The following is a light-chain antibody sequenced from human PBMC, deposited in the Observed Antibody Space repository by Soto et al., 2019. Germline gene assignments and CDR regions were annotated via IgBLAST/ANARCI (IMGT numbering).Light chain of an antibody. CDR2: GAS. Sequence: ENVLTQSPGTLSLSPGERATLSCRASQSVRSNYLAWYQQKPGQGPRLLIYGASTRATGIPDRFSGSGSGTDFTLTISRLEPEDFAVYHCQQYGSLPYTFGQGTQVEI. CDR1: QSVRSNY. CDR3: QQYGSLPYT. J-gene: IGKJ2*01. V-gene: IGKV3-20*01.